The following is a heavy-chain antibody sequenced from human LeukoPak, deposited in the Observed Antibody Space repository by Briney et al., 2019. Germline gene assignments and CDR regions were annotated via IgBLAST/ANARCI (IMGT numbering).Heavy chain of an antibody. CDR2: ISGSGGST. CDR3: AKDQDSEGVYYFDY. V-gene: IGHV3-23*01. CDR1: GFTFSSYA. J-gene: IGHJ4*02. Sequence: TGGSLRLSCAASGFTFSSYAMSWVRQAPGKGLEWVSGISGSGGSTYYADSVKGRFTISRDNSKNALYLQMNSLRAEDTAVYYCAKDQDSEGVYYFDYWGQGTLVTVSS. D-gene: IGHD3-16*01.